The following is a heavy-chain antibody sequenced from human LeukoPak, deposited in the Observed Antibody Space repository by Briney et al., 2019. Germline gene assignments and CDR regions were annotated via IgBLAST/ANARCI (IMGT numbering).Heavy chain of an antibody. D-gene: IGHD1-14*01. CDR2: INHSGST. CDR1: GGSLSGYY. CDR3: ARGPNRPIRLDY. J-gene: IGHJ4*02. Sequence: SDTLSLTCAVYGGSLSGYYWSWIRQPPGKGLEWIGEINHSGSTNYNPSLKSRVTISVDTSKNQFSLKLSSVTAADTAVYYCARGPNRPIRLDYWGQGTLVTVSS. V-gene: IGHV4-34*01.